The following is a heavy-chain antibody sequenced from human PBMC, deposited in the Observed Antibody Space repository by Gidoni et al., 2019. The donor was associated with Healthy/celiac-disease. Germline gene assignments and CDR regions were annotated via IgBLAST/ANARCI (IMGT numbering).Heavy chain of an antibody. Sequence: QVQLPQSGPGLVKHSQTLSLTCAIPGDSVPSNSAAWNWIRQPPSRGLEWLGRTYYRSKWYNDYAVSVKSRITIHPDTSKNQFSLQLNSVTPEDTAVYYCARVPAPYNWNYFGFDYWGQGTLVTVSS. CDR3: ARVPAPYNWNYFGFDY. CDR2: TYYRSKWYN. CDR1: GDSVPSNSAA. J-gene: IGHJ4*02. D-gene: IGHD1-7*01. V-gene: IGHV6-1*01.